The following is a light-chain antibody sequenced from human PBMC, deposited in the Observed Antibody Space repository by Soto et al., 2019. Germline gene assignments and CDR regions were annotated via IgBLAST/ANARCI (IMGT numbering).Light chain of an antibody. CDR1: QSISSW. Sequence: DIQMTQSPSTLSASVGDRVTITCRASQSISSWLAWYQQKPGKAPKLLIYKASSLESGVPSRFSGSGSGTEFTLTISSLQPDDFAAYYCQQYHSAYTFGQGTKLEIK. CDR3: QQYHSAYT. J-gene: IGKJ2*01. V-gene: IGKV1-5*03. CDR2: KAS.